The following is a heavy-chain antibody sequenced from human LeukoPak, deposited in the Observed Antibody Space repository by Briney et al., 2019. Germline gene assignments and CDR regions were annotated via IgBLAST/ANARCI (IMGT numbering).Heavy chain of an antibody. CDR1: GYSIRSDSY. J-gene: IGHJ5*02. Sequence: PSETLSLTCDVSGYSIRSDSYWGWVRQPPGKGLEWIASISHTGSTYYNPSLKSRVTMSVDTSKNQFPLNLSSVTAADTAVYYCARNATVIRALRFLERGGWFDPWGQGTLVTVSS. CDR2: ISHTGST. D-gene: IGHD3-3*01. V-gene: IGHV4-38-2*01. CDR3: ARNATVIRALRFLERGGWFDP.